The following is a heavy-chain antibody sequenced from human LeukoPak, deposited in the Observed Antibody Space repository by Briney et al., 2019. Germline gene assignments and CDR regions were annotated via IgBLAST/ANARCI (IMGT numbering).Heavy chain of an antibody. CDR2: INHSGST. CDR3: ARGLVTMVRGGLSGYYYGMDV. J-gene: IGHJ6*02. CDR1: GGSFSGYY. D-gene: IGHD3-10*01. Sequence: SETLSLTCAVYGGSFSGYYWSWIRQPPGKGLEWIGEINHSGSTNYNPSLKSRVTISVDTSKNQFSLKLSSVTAAGTAVYYCARGLVTMVRGGLSGYYYGMDVWGQGTTVTVSS. V-gene: IGHV4-34*01.